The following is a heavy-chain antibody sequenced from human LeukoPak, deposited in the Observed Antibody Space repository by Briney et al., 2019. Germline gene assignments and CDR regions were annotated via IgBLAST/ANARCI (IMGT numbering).Heavy chain of an antibody. V-gene: IGHV1-69*04. D-gene: IGHD3-22*01. J-gene: IGHJ6*02. CDR2: IIPILGIT. CDR1: GGTFSSYA. Sequence: SVKVSCKASGGTFSSYAISWARQAPGQGLEWMGRIIPILGITNYAQKFQGRVTITADKSTSTAYMELSSLRSEDTAVYYCARGPLDYYDSSRIGYYYGMDVWGQGTTVTVSS. CDR3: ARGPLDYYDSSRIGYYYGMDV.